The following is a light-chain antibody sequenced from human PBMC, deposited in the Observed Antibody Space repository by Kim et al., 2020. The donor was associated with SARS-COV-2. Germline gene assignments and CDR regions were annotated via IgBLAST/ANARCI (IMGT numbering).Light chain of an antibody. CDR1: QSVLYNSNNKNY. J-gene: IGKJ1*01. CDR2: WAS. CDR3: QQYYSTPWT. Sequence: ATISCKSSQSVLYNSNNKNYLAWYQQKPGQPPKLLIYWASTRESGVPDRFSGSGSGTDFTLTISSLQAEDVAVYYCQQYYSTPWTFGQGTKVDIK. V-gene: IGKV4-1*01.